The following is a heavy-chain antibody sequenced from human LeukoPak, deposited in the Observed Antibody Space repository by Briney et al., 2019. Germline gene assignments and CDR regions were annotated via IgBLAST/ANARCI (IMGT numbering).Heavy chain of an antibody. D-gene: IGHD5-12*01. CDR2: IYHSGST. CDR1: GYSISSGYY. V-gene: IGHV4-38-2*02. CDR3: ARESPPGPVDIVANY. J-gene: IGHJ4*02. Sequence: PSETLSLTCTVSGYSISSGYYWGWIRQPPGKGLEWIGSIYHSGSTYYNPSLKSRVTISVDTSKNQFSLKLSSVTAADTAVYYCARESPPGPVDIVANYWGQGTLVTVSS.